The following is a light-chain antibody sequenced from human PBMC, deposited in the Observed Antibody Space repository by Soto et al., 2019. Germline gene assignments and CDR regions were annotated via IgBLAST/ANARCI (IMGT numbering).Light chain of an antibody. CDR3: QQRQHGPPLT. CDR1: QSVSRY. J-gene: IGKJ4*01. Sequence: EIVLTQSPATLSLSPGERATLSCRASQSVSRYLAWYQQKPGQAPRLLIYDASNRATGIPARFSGSGSGTDFTLTISSLEPEDFSVYYCQQRQHGPPLTFGGGTKVEMK. V-gene: IGKV3-11*01. CDR2: DAS.